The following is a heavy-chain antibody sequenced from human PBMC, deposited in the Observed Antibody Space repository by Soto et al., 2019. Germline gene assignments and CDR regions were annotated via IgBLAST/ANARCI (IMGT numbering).Heavy chain of an antibody. CDR3: ARGQPPIAVAGTFFYYYGMDV. CDR2: IIPIFGTA. J-gene: IGHJ6*02. D-gene: IGHD6-19*01. V-gene: IGHV1-69*01. CDR1: GGTFSSYA. Sequence: QVQLVQSGAEVKKPGSSVKVSCKASGGTFSSYAISWVRQAPGQGLEWMGGIIPIFGTANYAQKFQGRVTITADESTSTAYMELSSLRSEDTAVYYCARGQPPIAVAGTFFYYYGMDVWGQGTTVTVSS.